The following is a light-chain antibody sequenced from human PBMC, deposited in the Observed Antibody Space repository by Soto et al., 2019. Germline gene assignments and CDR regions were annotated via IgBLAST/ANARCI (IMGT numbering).Light chain of an antibody. CDR1: SSDVDGYNY. CDR2: DVS. J-gene: IGLJ1*01. V-gene: IGLV2-11*01. CDR3: CSYGGSYTYV. Sequence: QSALTQPRSVSGSPGQSVTISCTGTSSDVDGYNYVSWYQQHPGKAPKLMIYDVSKRPSGVPDRFPGSKSGNTASLTISGLQAEDEADYYCCSYGGSYTYVFGTGTKLTVL.